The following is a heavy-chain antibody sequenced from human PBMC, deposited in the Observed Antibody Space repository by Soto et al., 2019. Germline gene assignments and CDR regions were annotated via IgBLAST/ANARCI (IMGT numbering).Heavy chain of an antibody. CDR1: GYTIASYA. CDR3: AREKRSYYDFWSGKNWFDP. J-gene: IGHJ5*02. V-gene: IGHV1-3*01. CDR2: INAGNGNT. D-gene: IGHD3-3*01. Sequence: GASGKVSCKASGYTIASYARHWGRQAPGQKHEWMGWINAGNGNTKYSQKFQGRVTITRDKSASTAYMELSSLRSEDTAVYYCAREKRSYYDFWSGKNWFDPWGQGPLVTVAS.